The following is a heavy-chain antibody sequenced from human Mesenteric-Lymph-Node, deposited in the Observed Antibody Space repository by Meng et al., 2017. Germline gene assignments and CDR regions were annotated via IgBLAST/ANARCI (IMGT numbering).Heavy chain of an antibody. J-gene: IGHJ1*01. Sequence: VQLQQWGAGLLKPSETLSLTCAVYGGTISGYYWSWIRQPPGKGLEWIGEINHSGSTNYNPSLKSRVTISVDTSKNQFSLKLSSVTAADTAVYHCLRGSGGSVWGQGTLVTVSS. D-gene: IGHD3-10*01. CDR1: GGTISGYY. CDR3: LRGSGGSV. V-gene: IGHV4-34*01. CDR2: INHSGST.